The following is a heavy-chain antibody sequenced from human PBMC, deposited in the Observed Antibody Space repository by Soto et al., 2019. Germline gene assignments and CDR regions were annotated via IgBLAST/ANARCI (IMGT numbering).Heavy chain of an antibody. CDR1: GFTFSDYY. CDR2: ISSSSSYT. Sequence: GGTLRLSCAASGFTFSDYYMSWIRQAPGKGLEWVSYISSSSSYTNYADSVKGRFTISRDNAKNSLYLQMNSLRAEDTAVYYCASRYYDSSVEDAFDIWGQGTMVTVSS. V-gene: IGHV3-11*06. CDR3: ASRYYDSSVEDAFDI. J-gene: IGHJ3*02. D-gene: IGHD3-22*01.